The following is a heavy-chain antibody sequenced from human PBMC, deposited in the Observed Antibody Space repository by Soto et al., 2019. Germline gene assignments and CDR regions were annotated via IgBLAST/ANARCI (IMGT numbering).Heavy chain of an antibody. CDR3: ARLPSFTMVRGDIPYYFDY. D-gene: IGHD3-10*01. J-gene: IGHJ4*02. CDR2: ISYDGSNK. V-gene: IGHV3-30-3*01. CDR1: GFTFSSYA. Sequence: PGGSLRLSCAASGFTFSSYAMHWVRQAPGKGLEWVAVISYDGSNKYYADSVKGRFTISRDNSKNTLYLQMNSLRAEDTAVYYCARLPSFTMVRGDIPYYFDYWGQGTLVTVSS.